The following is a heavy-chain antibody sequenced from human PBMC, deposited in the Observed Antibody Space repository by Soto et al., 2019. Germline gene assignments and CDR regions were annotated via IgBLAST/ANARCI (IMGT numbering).Heavy chain of an antibody. D-gene: IGHD3-3*01. CDR3: ARVKEAGDFWSGYYPDYYYGMDV. J-gene: IGHJ6*02. Sequence: GGSLRLSCAASGFTFSSYSMNWVRQAPGKGLEWVSSISSSSSYIYYADSVKGRFTISRDNAKNSLYLQMNSLRAEDTAVYYCARVKEAGDFWSGYYPDYYYGMDVWGQGTTVTVS. CDR1: GFTFSSYS. CDR2: ISSSSSYI. V-gene: IGHV3-21*01.